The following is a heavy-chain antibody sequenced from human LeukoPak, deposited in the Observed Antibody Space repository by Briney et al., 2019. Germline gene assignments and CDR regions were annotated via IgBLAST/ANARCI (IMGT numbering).Heavy chain of an antibody. Sequence: ASVKVSCKASGYTFTNYDINWVRQATGQGLEWMGWLNSDSGNTGYAHKFQGRVTFTRDTSIGTAYMELSSLRSEDTAVYYCARGRKEVTMFRGAQETTRYYYYYMDVWGEGTTVTVSS. CDR3: ARGRKEVTMFRGAQETTRYYYYYMDV. J-gene: IGHJ6*03. CDR2: LNSDSGNT. V-gene: IGHV1-8*03. D-gene: IGHD3-10*01. CDR1: GYTFTNYD.